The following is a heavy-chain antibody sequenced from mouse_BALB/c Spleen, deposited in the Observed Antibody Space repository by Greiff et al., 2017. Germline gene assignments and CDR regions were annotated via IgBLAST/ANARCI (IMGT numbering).Heavy chain of an antibody. Sequence: EVKLLESGGGLVQPGGSLKLSCAASGFAFSSYDMSWVRQTPEKRLEWVAYISSGGGSTYYPDTVKGRFTISRDNAKNTLYLQMSSLKSEDTAMYYCARTEGGAMDYWGQGTSVTVSS. V-gene: IGHV5-12-1*01. CDR1: GFAFSSYD. CDR2: ISSGGGST. J-gene: IGHJ4*01. CDR3: ARTEGGAMDY.